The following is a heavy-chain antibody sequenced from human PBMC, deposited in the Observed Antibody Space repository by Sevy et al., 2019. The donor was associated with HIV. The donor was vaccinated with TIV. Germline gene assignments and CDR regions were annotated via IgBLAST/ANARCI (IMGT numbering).Heavy chain of an antibody. CDR2: FSGSGGST. Sequence: GGSLRLSCAASGFTFSSYAMSWVRQAPGKGLEWVSAFSGSGGSTYYADSVKGRFTISRDNSKNTLYLQMNSLRAEDTDVYYCAKEEYYDFWSGYYWYWGQGTLVTVSS. V-gene: IGHV3-23*01. CDR1: GFTFSSYA. J-gene: IGHJ4*02. CDR3: AKEEYYDFWSGYYWY. D-gene: IGHD3-3*01.